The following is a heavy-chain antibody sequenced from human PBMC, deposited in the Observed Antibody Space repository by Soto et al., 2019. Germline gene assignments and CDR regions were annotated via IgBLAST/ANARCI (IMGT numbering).Heavy chain of an antibody. J-gene: IGHJ6*03. CDR3: XXXXXXXXXXXXXXXXYYMDV. CDR1: GFTFSSYA. V-gene: IGHV3-23*01. CDR2: IXGSGGST. Sequence: EVQLLESGGGLVQPGGSLRLSCAASGFTFSSYAMSWVRQAPGKGLEWVXAIXGSGGSTYYADSVKGRFTISRDNSKNTLXLQXXXXXXXXXXXXXXXXXXXXXXXXXXXXXXYYMDVWGKGTTVTVSS.